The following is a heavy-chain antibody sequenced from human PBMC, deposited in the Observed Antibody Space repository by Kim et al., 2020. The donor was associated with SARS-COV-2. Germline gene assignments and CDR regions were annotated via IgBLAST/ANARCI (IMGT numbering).Heavy chain of an antibody. D-gene: IGHD6-19*01. V-gene: IGHV3-64D*06. J-gene: IGHJ4*02. CDR3: VKDDLNDGIAVPGVGVGYFDY. Sequence: FTISRDNSKNTLYLQMSSLRAEDTAVYYCVKDDLNDGIAVPGVGVGYFDYWGQGTLVTVSS.